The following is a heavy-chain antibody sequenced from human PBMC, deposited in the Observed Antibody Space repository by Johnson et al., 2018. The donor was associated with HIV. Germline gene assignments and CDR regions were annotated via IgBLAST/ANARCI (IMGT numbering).Heavy chain of an antibody. Sequence: VQLVESGGGVVQPGRSLRLSCAASGFSFDDYAMHWVRQAPGKGLEWVSGISWNSGSIGYADSVKGRFTISSDNSKNTLYLQMNSLRAEDTAVYYCAKGGATGAFDIWGQGTMVTVSS. CDR2: ISWNSGSI. CDR3: AKGGATGAFDI. J-gene: IGHJ3*02. CDR1: GFSFDDYA. V-gene: IGHV3-9*01. D-gene: IGHD1-26*01.